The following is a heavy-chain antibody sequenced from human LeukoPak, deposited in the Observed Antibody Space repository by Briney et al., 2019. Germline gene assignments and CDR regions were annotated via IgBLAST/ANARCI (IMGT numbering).Heavy chain of an antibody. CDR2: INDRGHT. V-gene: IGHV4-34*01. J-gene: IGHJ4*02. D-gene: IGHD4-23*01. Sequence: PSETLSLTCAVHGGSFSGYHWNWTRQSPGKGQEWIGEINDRGHTNYNPSLESRVTISVDTSKKQFSLKLNSVTAADTAVYYCARDPTTVVTTPYYFDFWGQGTLVTVSS. CDR3: ARDPTTVVTTPYYFDF. CDR1: GGSFSGYH.